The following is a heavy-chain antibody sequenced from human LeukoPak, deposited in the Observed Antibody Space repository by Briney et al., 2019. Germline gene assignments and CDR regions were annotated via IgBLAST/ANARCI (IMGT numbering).Heavy chain of an antibody. V-gene: IGHV3-7*01. CDR2: IAEDGSEK. CDR3: GRGRSMND. J-gene: IGHJ4*02. Sequence: PGGSPRLSCEASGFTFSKYWMSWVRQAPGKGLECVANIAEDGSEKYYVDSVKGRITISRDNAKNTLYLQMNSLRVDDTAVYYCGRGRSMNDWGQGTLVTVSS. D-gene: IGHD5-24*01. CDR1: GFTFSKYW.